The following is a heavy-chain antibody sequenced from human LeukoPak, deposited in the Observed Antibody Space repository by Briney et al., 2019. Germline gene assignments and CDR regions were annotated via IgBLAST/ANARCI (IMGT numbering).Heavy chain of an antibody. CDR2: INEDGSER. CDR3: AGEHYGLDP. CDR1: GFMFGGKW. J-gene: IGHJ5*02. D-gene: IGHD3-16*01. Sequence: PGGSLRLSCAASGFMFGGKWMSWVRQRPGTGLEWVASINEDGSERYYVDSVKGRFTISRDNAKNSLSLQMTSLRAGDTATYYCAGEHYGLDPWGQGTLVTVSS. V-gene: IGHV3-7*01.